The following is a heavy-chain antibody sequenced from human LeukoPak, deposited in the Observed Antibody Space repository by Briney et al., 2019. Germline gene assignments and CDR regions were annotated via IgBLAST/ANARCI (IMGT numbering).Heavy chain of an antibody. V-gene: IGHV3-48*03. CDR1: RFTFSSYE. CDR3: GKGDPTS. J-gene: IGHJ4*02. CDR2: ISSSGSTI. Sequence: CLSLSCAVSRFTFSSYEINWVCPAPGKGLEWVSYISSSGSTIYYTDSVKGRFTIYSENAKNSLYLQVNSLRAEDTAVYYCGKGDPTSWGQGTLVTVSS.